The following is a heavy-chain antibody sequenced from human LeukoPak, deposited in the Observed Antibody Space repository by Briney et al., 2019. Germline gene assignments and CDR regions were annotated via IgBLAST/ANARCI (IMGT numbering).Heavy chain of an antibody. Sequence: GRSLRLSCAASGFTFSSYWMNWARQATGKGLEWVASINHNGNVNYYVDSVKGRFTISRDNAKNSLYLQMSNLRAEDTAVYFCARGGGLDVWGQGATVTVSS. CDR1: GFTFSSYW. V-gene: IGHV3-7*03. CDR3: ARGGGLDV. J-gene: IGHJ6*02. D-gene: IGHD3-16*01. CDR2: INHNGNVN.